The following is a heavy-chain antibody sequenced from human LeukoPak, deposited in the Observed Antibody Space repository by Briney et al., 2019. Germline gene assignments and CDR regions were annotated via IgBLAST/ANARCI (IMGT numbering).Heavy chain of an antibody. Sequence: GGALRLSCAASGVTFSTFSMNWVRQAPGKGPEWVSYISSSISTIYYAESVKGRFTISRDNDKNSLYLQMNSLRAEDTAVYYCARVRISSGPGGYYFDYWGQGTLVTVSS. J-gene: IGHJ4*02. CDR1: GVTFSTFS. V-gene: IGHV3-48*04. D-gene: IGHD6-19*01. CDR2: ISSSISTI. CDR3: ARVRISSGPGGYYFDY.